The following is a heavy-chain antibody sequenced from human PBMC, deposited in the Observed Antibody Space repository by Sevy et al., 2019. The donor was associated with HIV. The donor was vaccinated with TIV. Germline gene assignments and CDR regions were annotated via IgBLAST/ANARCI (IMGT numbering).Heavy chain of an antibody. Sequence: GGSLRLSCAASGLTPSTYGIHWVRQAPGKGLEWVAVIGYDGNNKFYADSVKGRFTISRDDSKNTVFLQMASLRAEDTAVYYCARDPRIYGDYLLAYFDYWGQGTLVTVSS. V-gene: IGHV3-33*01. CDR1: GLTPSTYG. CDR3: ARDPRIYGDYLLAYFDY. CDR2: IGYDGNNK. J-gene: IGHJ4*02. D-gene: IGHD4-17*01.